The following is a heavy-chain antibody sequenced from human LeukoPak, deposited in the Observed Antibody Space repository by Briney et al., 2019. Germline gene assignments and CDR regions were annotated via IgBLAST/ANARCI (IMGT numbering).Heavy chain of an antibody. Sequence: SETLSLTCTVSGGSISSYYWSWIRQPPGKGLEWIGYIYYSGSTNYNPSLKSRVTISVDTSKNQSSLKLSSVTAADAAVYYCARRRSGGYVSNVDFDYWGQGTLVTVCS. CDR3: ARRRSGGYVSNVDFDY. V-gene: IGHV4-59*01. D-gene: IGHD5-12*01. CDR2: IYYSGST. CDR1: GGSISSYY. J-gene: IGHJ4*02.